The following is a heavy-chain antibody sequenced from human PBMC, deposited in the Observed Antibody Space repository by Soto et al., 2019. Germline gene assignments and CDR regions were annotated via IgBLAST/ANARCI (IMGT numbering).Heavy chain of an antibody. Sequence: QVQLVESGEGVVQPGRSLRLSCAASGFTFSSYGMHWVRQAPGKGLEWVAVIWYDGSNKYYADSVKGRFTISRDNSKNTLYLQMNSLRAEDTAVYYCARDDPSGSTWGGWFDPWGQGTLVTVSS. D-gene: IGHD6-13*01. CDR2: IWYDGSNK. CDR1: GFTFSSYG. J-gene: IGHJ5*02. V-gene: IGHV3-33*01. CDR3: ARDDPSGSTWGGWFDP.